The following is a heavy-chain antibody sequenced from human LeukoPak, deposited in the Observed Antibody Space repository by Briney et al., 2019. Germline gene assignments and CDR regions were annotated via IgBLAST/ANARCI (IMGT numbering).Heavy chain of an antibody. V-gene: IGHV3-7*01. CDR3: ARDRLGGLGAFDI. J-gene: IGHJ3*02. CDR1: GFTFSSYW. Sequence: GGSLRLSCAASGFTFSSYWMSWVRQAPGKGLEWVANIKQDGSEKYYVDSGKGRFTSSSDNAKNSLYLQMNSLRAEDTAVYYCARDRLGGLGAFDIWGQGTMVTVSS. CDR2: IKQDGSEK. D-gene: IGHD3-9*01.